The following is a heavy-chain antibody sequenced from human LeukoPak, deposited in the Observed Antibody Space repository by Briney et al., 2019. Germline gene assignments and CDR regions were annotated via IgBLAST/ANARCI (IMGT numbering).Heavy chain of an antibody. J-gene: IGHJ4*02. CDR2: ISSSGSTI. D-gene: IGHD3-10*01. Sequence: GGSLRLSCAASGFTFSSYSMNWVRQAPGKGLGWVSYISSSGSTIYYADSVKGRFTISRDNAKNSLYLQMNSLRAEDTAVYYCARGDAIGFYFDYWGQGTLVTVSS. CDR1: GFTFSSYS. V-gene: IGHV3-48*04. CDR3: ARGDAIGFYFDY.